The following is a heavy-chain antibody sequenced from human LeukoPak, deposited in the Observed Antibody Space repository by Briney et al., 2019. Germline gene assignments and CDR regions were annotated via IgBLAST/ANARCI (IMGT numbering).Heavy chain of an antibody. CDR1: GYTFTGSY. CDR2: INPNSSDT. CDR3: AKVREVGTNIEVVVVDISGAFDM. Sequence: ASVKVSCKASGYTFTGSYINWVRQAPGQGLEWMGRINPNSSDTNVAQKFQGRVTLTRDTSISTSYMELNSLRSDDTAVYFCAKVREVGTNIEVVVVDISGAFDMWGQGTKVTVSS. J-gene: IGHJ3*02. D-gene: IGHD2-15*01. V-gene: IGHV1-2*06.